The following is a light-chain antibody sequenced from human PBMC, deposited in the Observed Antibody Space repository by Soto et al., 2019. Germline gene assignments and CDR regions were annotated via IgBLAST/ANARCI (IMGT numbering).Light chain of an antibody. CDR2: EVS. CDR1: SSDIGGYKY. CDR3: SSYTTSSTLV. V-gene: IGLV2-14*01. J-gene: IGLJ1*01. Sequence: QSALTQPASVSGSPGQSITVSCTGTSSDIGGYKYVSWYQQHPGRAPKLMIYEVSNRPSGVSLRFSGSKSGNTASLTTSGLQAEDEADYYCSSYTTSSTLVFGTGTKVTLL.